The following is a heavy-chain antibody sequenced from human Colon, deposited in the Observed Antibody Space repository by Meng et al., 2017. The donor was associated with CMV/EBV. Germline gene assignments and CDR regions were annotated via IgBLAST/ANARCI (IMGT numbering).Heavy chain of an antibody. J-gene: IGHJ4*02. V-gene: IGHV1-2*02. D-gene: IGHD6-19*01. CDR2: IRSDGSAT. Sequence: QGQLMQSGAGVQEPGASGKVSCKTSGYTFSDYYMHWVRQAPGQGLEWMGWIRSDGSATNYAQKFRGRVTMTRDASVSTAYMELSGLTSDDTAVYFCVRSSGWSLFDYWGPGALVTVSS. CDR1: GYTFSDYY. CDR3: VRSSGWSLFDY.